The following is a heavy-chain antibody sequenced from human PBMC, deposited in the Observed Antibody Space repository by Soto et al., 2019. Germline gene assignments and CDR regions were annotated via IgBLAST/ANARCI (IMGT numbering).Heavy chain of an antibody. CDR1: GFTFSSYS. CDR3: ARGGFFGDYDSTYYYYYMDV. V-gene: IGHV3-21*01. Sequence: PGGSLRLSCAASGFTFSSYSMNWVRQAPGKGLEWVSSISSSSSYIYYADSVKGRFTISRDNAKNSLYLQMNSLRAEDTAVYYYARGGFFGDYDSTYYYYYMDVWGKGTTVTASS. CDR2: ISSSSSYI. D-gene: IGHD4-17*01. J-gene: IGHJ6*03.